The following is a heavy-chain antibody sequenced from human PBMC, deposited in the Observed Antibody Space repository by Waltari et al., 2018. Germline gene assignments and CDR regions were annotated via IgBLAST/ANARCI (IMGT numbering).Heavy chain of an antibody. D-gene: IGHD6-13*01. CDR1: GYTFTSYD. Sequence: QVQLVQSGAEVKKPGASVKVSCKASGYTFTSYDINWVRQATGQGLEWMGWMNPNSGNTGYAQKFQGRVTMTRNTSISTAYMELSSLRSEDTAVYYCARRSSSSWVYYYYYMDVWGKGTTVTVSS. CDR2: MNPNSGNT. CDR3: ARRSSSSWVYYYYYMDV. J-gene: IGHJ6*03. V-gene: IGHV1-8*01.